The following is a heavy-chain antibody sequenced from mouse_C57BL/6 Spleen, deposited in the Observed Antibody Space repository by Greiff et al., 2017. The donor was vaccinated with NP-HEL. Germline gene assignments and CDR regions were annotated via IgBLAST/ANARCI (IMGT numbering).Heavy chain of an antibody. V-gene: IGHV1-61*01. CDR2: IYPSDSET. CDR3: ARVGPYFYY. Sequence: VQLQQSGAELVRPGSSVKLSCKASGYTFTSYWMDWVKQRPGQGLEWIGNIYPSDSETHYNQKFKDKATLTVDKSSSTAYMQLSSLTSEDSAVDDGARVGPYFYYWGQGTTLTVSS. CDR1: GYTFTSYW. J-gene: IGHJ2*01. D-gene: IGHD4-1*01.